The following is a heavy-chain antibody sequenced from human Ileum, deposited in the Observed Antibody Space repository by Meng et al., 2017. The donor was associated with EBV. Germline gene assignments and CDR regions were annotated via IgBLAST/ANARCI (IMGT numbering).Heavy chain of an antibody. J-gene: IGHJ4*02. Sequence: QAQLQEAGPRLVTPSGTLSLTCAVSGASVISNNWWGWVRQPPGKGLEWMGEIFHIGTTNNSPSLKSRVTISVDNSKNQFSLSLTSVTAADTAIYYCAKVSLTGTFYDHWGQGILVTVSS. D-gene: IGHD3-9*01. CDR1: GASVISNNW. V-gene: IGHV4-4*02. CDR3: AKVSLTGTFYDH. CDR2: IFHIGTT.